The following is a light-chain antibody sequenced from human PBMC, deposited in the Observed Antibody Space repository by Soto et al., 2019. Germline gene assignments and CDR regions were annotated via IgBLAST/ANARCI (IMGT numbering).Light chain of an antibody. CDR3: QQSYSTPRR. V-gene: IGKV1-39*01. J-gene: IGKJ1*01. CDR1: QSISSY. CDR2: AAS. Sequence: DIQMTQSPSSLSASVGDRVTITCRASQSISSYLNWYQQKPGQAPKLLIYAASSLQTGVPSRFSGSGSGTDFSLTISSLQPDDFSIYYCQQSYSTPRRLGQGTKVDIK.